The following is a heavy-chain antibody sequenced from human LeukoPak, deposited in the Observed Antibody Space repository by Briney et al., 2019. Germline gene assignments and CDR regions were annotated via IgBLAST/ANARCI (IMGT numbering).Heavy chain of an antibody. J-gene: IGHJ6*02. CDR2: IYTSGST. CDR3: ATEYYFAMDV. Sequence: SETLSLTCTVSGGSISTYNWTWIRQPAGEGLEWIGRIYTSGSTNYNPSLKSRVTMSVDTSKNQFSPKLTFVTTADTAVYFCATEYYFAMDVWGQGTTVTVSS. V-gene: IGHV4-4*07. CDR1: GGSISTYN.